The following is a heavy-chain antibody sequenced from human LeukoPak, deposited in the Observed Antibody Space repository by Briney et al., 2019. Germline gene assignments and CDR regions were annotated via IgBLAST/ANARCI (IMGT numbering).Heavy chain of an antibody. V-gene: IGHV4-30-4*08. CDR1: GGSISSGDYY. CDR3: AREGGLHDYSNYGPGPIDY. J-gene: IGHJ4*02. D-gene: IGHD4-11*01. CDR2: IYSIGST. Sequence: PSQTLSLTCTVSGGSISSGDYYWSWIPHPPGKGLEWIGNIYSIGSTYYNPSLKSRVTISVDTSKNQFSLKLSSVTAADTAVYYCAREGGLHDYSNYGPGPIDYWGQGTLVTVSS.